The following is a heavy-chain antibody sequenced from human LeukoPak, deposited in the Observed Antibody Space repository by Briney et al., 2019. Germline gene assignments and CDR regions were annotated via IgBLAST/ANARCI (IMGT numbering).Heavy chain of an antibody. D-gene: IGHD3-3*01. CDR2: ISSSSSTI. CDR3: AREGYYDFWSGRGAARNYYYYYYMDV. CDR1: GFTFSSYS. V-gene: IGHV3-48*02. Sequence: PGGSLRLSCAASGFTFSSYSMNWVRQAPGKGLEWVSYISSSSSTIYYADSVKGRFTISRDNAKNSLYLQMNSLRDEDTAVYYCAREGYYDFWSGRGAARNYYYYYYMDVWGKGTTVTVSS. J-gene: IGHJ6*03.